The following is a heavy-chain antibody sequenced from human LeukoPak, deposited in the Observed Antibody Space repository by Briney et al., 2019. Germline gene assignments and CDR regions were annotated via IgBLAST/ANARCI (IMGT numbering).Heavy chain of an antibody. CDR2: IRYDGSNK. V-gene: IGHV3-30*02. J-gene: IGHJ6*04. CDR3: AKATLDTAYCGGDCYPDV. CDR1: RVTFSSYG. Sequence: GGSLRLSCAASRVTFSSYGMHWVRQAPGKGLEWVAFIRYDGSNKYYVDSVKGRFTISRDNSKNTLYLQMNSLRPEDTAVYYCAKATLDTAYCGGDCYPDVWAEGPRSPSPQ. D-gene: IGHD2-21*02.